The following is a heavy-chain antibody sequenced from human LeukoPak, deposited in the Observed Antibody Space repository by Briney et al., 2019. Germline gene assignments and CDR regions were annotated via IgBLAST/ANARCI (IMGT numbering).Heavy chain of an antibody. V-gene: IGHV3-7*01. Sequence: GGSLRLSCAASGFTFSNHWMNWLRQAPGKGLEWVANIKGDGSETFYVDSVKGRFTISRDNAKNSLYLQMNSLRAEDTAVYYCARGQYYFDYWGQGTLVTVSS. CDR1: GFTFSNHW. D-gene: IGHD6-19*01. CDR3: ARGQYYFDY. CDR2: IKGDGSET. J-gene: IGHJ4*02.